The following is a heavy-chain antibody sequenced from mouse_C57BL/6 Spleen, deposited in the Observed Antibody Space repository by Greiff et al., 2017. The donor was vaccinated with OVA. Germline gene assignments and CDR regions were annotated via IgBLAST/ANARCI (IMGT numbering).Heavy chain of an antibody. J-gene: IGHJ3*01. CDR1: GFTFSDYG. CDR2: ISSGSSTI. CDR3: ARDYYGSSYRLFAY. D-gene: IGHD1-1*01. V-gene: IGHV5-17*01. Sequence: EVMLVESGGGLVKPGGSLKLSCAASGFTFSDYGMHWVRQTPEKGLEWVAYISSGSSTIYYADTVKGRFTISRDNAKNTLFLQMTSLRSEDTAMYYCARDYYGSSYRLFAYWGQGTLVTVSA.